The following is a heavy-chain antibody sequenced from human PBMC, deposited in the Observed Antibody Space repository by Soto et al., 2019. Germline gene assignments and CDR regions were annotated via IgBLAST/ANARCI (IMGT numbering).Heavy chain of an antibody. J-gene: IGHJ3*02. Sequence: PGGSLRLSCAASGFTFSSYAMSWVRQAPGKVLEWVSAISGSGGSTYYADSVKGRFTISRDNSKNTLYLQMNSLRAEDTAVYYCAKDPRGYSYGWGQPLPVTPNAFDIWGQGTMVNVSS. CDR1: GFTFSSYA. CDR3: AKDPRGYSYGWGQPLPVTPNAFDI. V-gene: IGHV3-23*01. D-gene: IGHD5-18*01. CDR2: ISGSGGST.